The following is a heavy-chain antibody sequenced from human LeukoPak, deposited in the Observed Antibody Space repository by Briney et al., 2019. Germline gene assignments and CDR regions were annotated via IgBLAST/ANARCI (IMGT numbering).Heavy chain of an antibody. Sequence: GGSLRLSCAASGFTFSSYGMHWVRQAPGKGLEWVAVISYDGSNKYYADSVKGRFTISRDNSKNTLYLQMNSLRAEDTAVYYCAKGKADFWSGYSFDYWGQGTLVTVSS. D-gene: IGHD3-3*01. J-gene: IGHJ4*02. CDR2: ISYDGSNK. CDR3: AKGKADFWSGYSFDY. V-gene: IGHV3-30*18. CDR1: GFTFSSYG.